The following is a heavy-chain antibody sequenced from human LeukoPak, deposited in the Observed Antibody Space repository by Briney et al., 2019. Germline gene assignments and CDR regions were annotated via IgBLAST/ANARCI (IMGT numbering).Heavy chain of an antibody. CDR1: GFTFSSYW. D-gene: IGHD4-17*01. J-gene: IGHJ3*02. V-gene: IGHV3-7*04. Sequence: GGSLRLSCAASGFTFSSYWMSWVRQAPGKGLEWVANIKQDGSEKYYVDSVKGRFTISRDNAKNSLYLQMSSLRAEDTAVYYCARGATVTTWNAFDIWGQGTMVTVSS. CDR3: ARGATVTTWNAFDI. CDR2: IKQDGSEK.